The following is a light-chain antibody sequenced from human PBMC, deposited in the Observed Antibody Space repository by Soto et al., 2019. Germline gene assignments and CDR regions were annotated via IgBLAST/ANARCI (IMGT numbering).Light chain of an antibody. CDR3: QQRSNWWT. V-gene: IGKV3-11*01. CDR1: QSISNS. CDR2: DAS. Sequence: IVLTQSQSTLSLSPGAMATLSCRASQSISNSLAWYQQKPGQAPRLLIYDASNRATGIPARFSGSGSGTDFTLTISSLEPEDFAVYYCQQRSNWWTFGLGTKVDIK. J-gene: IGKJ1*01.